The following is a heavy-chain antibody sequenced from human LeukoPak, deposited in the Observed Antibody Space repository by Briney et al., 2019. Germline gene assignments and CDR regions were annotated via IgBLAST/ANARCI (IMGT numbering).Heavy chain of an antibody. CDR3: AKTGGSVPAATSGWFDP. CDR2: ISGSGGST. CDR1: GFTFSSYA. D-gene: IGHD2-2*01. V-gene: IGHV3-23*01. J-gene: IGHJ5*02. Sequence: GASLRLSCAASGFTFSSYAMSWVRQGPGKGLEWVSAISGSGGSTYYADSVKGRFTISRDNSKNTLHLQMDSLRAEDTAVYHCAKTGGSVPAATSGWFDPWGQGTLVTVSS.